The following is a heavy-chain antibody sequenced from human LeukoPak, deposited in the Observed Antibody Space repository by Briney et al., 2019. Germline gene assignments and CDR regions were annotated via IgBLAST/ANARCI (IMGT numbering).Heavy chain of an antibody. CDR3: ATSGTYRFDY. CDR1: GFTFSNYN. Sequence: GGSLRLSCAASGFTFSNYNMNWVRQAPGKGLEWISYISSSGRTTNYAGSVKGRFTISRDNAKNSLYLQMNSLKDGDTAVYYCATSGTYRFDYWGQGTLVTVSS. J-gene: IGHJ4*02. V-gene: IGHV3-48*02. D-gene: IGHD1-26*01. CDR2: ISSSGRTT.